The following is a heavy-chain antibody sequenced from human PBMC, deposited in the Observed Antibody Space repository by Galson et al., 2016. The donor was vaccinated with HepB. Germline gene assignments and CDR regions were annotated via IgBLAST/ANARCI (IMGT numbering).Heavy chain of an antibody. CDR3: ARIYYEILTGLTPWYYFDS. CDR1: GFTFSSYG. CDR2: ISYDGSNK. Sequence: SLRLSCAASGFTFSSYGMHWVRPAPGKGLEWVAVISYDGSNKYYADSVKGRFTISRDNSKNTLYPQMNSLRAEDTAVYYCARIYYEILTGLTPWYYFDSWGQGTLVTVAS. D-gene: IGHD3-9*01. V-gene: IGHV3-30*03. J-gene: IGHJ4*02.